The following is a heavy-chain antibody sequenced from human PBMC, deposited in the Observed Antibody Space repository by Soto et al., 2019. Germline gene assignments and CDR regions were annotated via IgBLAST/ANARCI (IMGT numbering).Heavy chain of an antibody. D-gene: IGHD2-15*01. CDR1: GGSISSGGYY. Sequence: SETLSLTCTVSGGSISSGGYYWSWIRQHPGKGLEWIGYIYYSGSTYYNPSLKSRVTISVDTSKNQFSLKLSSVAAADTAVYYNARIIPASGYVPQFDPWGQGTLVTVCS. J-gene: IGHJ5*02. CDR2: IYYSGST. CDR3: ARIIPASGYVPQFDP. V-gene: IGHV4-31*03.